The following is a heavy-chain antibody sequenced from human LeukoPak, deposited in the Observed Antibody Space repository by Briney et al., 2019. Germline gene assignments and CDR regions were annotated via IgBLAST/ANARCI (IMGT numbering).Heavy chain of an antibody. D-gene: IGHD3-22*01. CDR3: AGGSGYYDFDY. CDR2: IYYSGST. Sequence: SETLSLTCTVSGASIGKDYWAWIRQPPGKGLEWIGYIYYSGSTNYNPSLKSRVTISVDTSKNQFSLKLSSVTAADTAVYYCAGGSGYYDFDYWGQGTLVTVPS. V-gene: IGHV4-59*08. J-gene: IGHJ4*02. CDR1: GASIGKDY.